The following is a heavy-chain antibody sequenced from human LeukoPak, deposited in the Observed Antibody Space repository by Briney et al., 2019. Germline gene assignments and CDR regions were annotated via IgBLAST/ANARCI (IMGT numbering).Heavy chain of an antibody. V-gene: IGHV3-33*01. CDR2: TWYDGSNK. Sequence: PGRSLRLSCAASGFTFSSYGMHWVRQAPGKGLEWVAVTWYDGSNKYYADSVKGRFTISRDNSKNTLYLQMNSLRAEDTAVYYCARDIEVLTGYYLDYWGQGTLVTVSS. CDR1: GFTFSSYG. D-gene: IGHD2-21*02. CDR3: ARDIEVLTGYYLDY. J-gene: IGHJ4*02.